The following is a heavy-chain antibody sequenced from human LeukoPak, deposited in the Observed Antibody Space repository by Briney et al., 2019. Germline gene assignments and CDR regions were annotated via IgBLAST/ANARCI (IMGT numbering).Heavy chain of an antibody. V-gene: IGHV4-59*01. CDR2: IYYSGST. CDR3: ARGNYREATRLNWFDP. CDR1: GGSISSYH. J-gene: IGHJ5*02. Sequence: SETLSLTCTVSGGSISSYHWSWIRQPPGKGLEWIGYIYYSGSTNYNPSLKSRVTISVDTSKNQFSLKLSSVTAADTAVYYCARGNYREATRLNWFDPWGQGTLVTVS. D-gene: IGHD1-26*01.